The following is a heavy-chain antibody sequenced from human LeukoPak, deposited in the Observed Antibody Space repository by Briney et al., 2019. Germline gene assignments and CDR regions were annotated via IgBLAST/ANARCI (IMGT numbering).Heavy chain of an antibody. V-gene: IGHV4-59*12. J-gene: IGHJ6*02. CDR3: AREVVVITRSYYYYGMDV. CDR2: IYDSGST. Sequence: PSETLSLTCTVSGGSISNYYWSWIRQPPGKELEWIGFIYDSGSTNYSPSLQSRVTISLDTSKNQFSLKLSSVTAADTAVYYCAREVVVITRSYYYYGMDVWGQGTTVTVSS. D-gene: IGHD3-22*01. CDR1: GGSISNYY.